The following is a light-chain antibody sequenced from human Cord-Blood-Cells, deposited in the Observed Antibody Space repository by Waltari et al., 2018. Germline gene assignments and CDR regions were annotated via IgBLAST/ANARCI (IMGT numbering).Light chain of an antibody. CDR2: EVS. CDR3: SSYAGSNNYV. CDR1: SSDVVGYNY. Sequence: QSALTQPPSASGPPGQSVPISCTGTSSDVVGYNYVSWYQQPPGKAPKLMIYEVSKRPSGVPDRFSGSKSGNTASLTVSGLQAEDEADYYCSSYAGSNNYVFGTGTKVTVL. J-gene: IGLJ1*01. V-gene: IGLV2-8*01.